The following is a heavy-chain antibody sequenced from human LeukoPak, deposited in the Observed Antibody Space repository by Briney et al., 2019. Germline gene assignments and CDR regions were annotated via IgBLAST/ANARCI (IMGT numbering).Heavy chain of an antibody. J-gene: IGHJ6*02. D-gene: IGHD1-20*01. V-gene: IGHV3-48*03. CDR1: GFTFSSYE. CDR2: ISSSGSTI. Sequence: RGSLRLSCAASGFTFSSYEMNWVRQAPGKGLEWVSYISSSGSTIYYADSVKGRFTISRDNAKNSLHLQMNSLRAEDTAVYYCARSMYNWNFQLGYYYGMDVWGQGTTVTVSS. CDR3: ARSMYNWNFQLGYYYGMDV.